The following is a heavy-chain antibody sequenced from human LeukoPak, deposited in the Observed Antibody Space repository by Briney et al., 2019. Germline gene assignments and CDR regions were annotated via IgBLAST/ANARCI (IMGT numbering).Heavy chain of an antibody. V-gene: IGHV1-18*01. CDR1: GGTFSSYA. Sequence: ASVKVSCKASGGTFSSYAISWVRQAPGQGLEWMGWISAYNGNTNYAQKLQGRVTMTTDTSTSTAYMELRSLRSDDTAVYYCARDNGGHYYGSGCDYWGQGTLVTVSS. J-gene: IGHJ4*02. D-gene: IGHD3-10*01. CDR2: ISAYNGNT. CDR3: ARDNGGHYYGSGCDY.